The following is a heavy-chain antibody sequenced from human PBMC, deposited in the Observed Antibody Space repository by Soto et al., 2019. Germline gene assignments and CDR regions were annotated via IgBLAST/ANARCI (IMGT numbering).Heavy chain of an antibody. CDR3: VKNSGWFNT. CDR1: GFTFGTTD. J-gene: IGHJ5*02. CDR2: IDGSGGIT. Sequence: QLLQSGGGLVQPGGSLTLSCAASGFTFGTTDMSWVRQAPGEGLEGVSTIDGSGGITYYADSVRGRFTISRDNSRKTVYLQMNSLIGDDTALYYCVKNSGWFNTWGQGALVTVSS. D-gene: IGHD3-10*01. V-gene: IGHV3-23*01.